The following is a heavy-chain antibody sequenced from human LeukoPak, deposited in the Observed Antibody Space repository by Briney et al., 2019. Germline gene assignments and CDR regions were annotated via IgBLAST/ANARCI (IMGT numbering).Heavy chain of an antibody. V-gene: IGHV4-59*01. Sequence: SETLSLTCTVSGGSISSDYWSWIRQPPGKGLEWMGYIYYSGSTNYNPSLKSRVTISVDTSKNQFSLKLSSVTAADTAVYYCASIHSSSWPNLDAFDIWGQGTMVTVSS. CDR3: ASIHSSSWPNLDAFDI. CDR1: GGSISSDY. J-gene: IGHJ3*02. D-gene: IGHD6-13*01. CDR2: IYYSGST.